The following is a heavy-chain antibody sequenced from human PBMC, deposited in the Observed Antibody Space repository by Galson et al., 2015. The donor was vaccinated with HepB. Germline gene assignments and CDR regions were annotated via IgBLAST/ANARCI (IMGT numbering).Heavy chain of an antibody. CDR3: ARDSRGDPVDYGWFDP. V-gene: IGHV1-18*04. J-gene: IGHJ5*02. CDR1: GHTFSSYG. Sequence: SVKVSCKASGHTFSSYGISWVRQAPGQGLEWMGWISAYNGNTNYAQKLQGRVTMTTDTSTSTAYMELRSLRSDDTAVYYCARDSRGDPVDYGWFDPWGQGTLVTVSS. CDR2: ISAYNGNT. D-gene: IGHD4/OR15-4a*01.